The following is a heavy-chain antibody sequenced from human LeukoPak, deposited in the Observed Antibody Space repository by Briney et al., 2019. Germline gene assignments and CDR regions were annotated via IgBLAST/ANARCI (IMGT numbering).Heavy chain of an antibody. CDR1: GFTFSSYG. V-gene: IGHV3-33*06. J-gene: IGHJ6*02. Sequence: GGSLRLSCAASGFTFSSYGMHWVRQAPGKGLEWVAVIWYDGSNKYYADSVKGRFTISRDNSKNTLYLQLNSLRAEDTAVYYCAKFRGSSKWYSMDVWGQGTTVTVSS. CDR3: AKFRGSSKWYSMDV. CDR2: IWYDGSNK. D-gene: IGHD2-15*01.